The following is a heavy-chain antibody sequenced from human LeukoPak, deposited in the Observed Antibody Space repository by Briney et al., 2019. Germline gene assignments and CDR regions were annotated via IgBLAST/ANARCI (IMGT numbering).Heavy chain of an antibody. CDR2: ISSSSYI. CDR1: GFTFSSYS. Sequence: GGSLRLSCAASGFTFSSYSMNWVRQAPGKGLEWVSSISSSSYIYYADSVKGRFTISRDNAKNSLYLQMNSLRAEDTAVYYCARVMYGSGSYFWFDPWGEGTLVTVSS. D-gene: IGHD3-10*01. J-gene: IGHJ5*02. V-gene: IGHV3-21*01. CDR3: ARVMYGSGSYFWFDP.